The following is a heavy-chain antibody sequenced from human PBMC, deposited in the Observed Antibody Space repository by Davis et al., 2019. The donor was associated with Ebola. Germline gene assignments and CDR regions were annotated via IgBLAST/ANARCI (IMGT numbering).Heavy chain of an antibody. CDR3: ARDRPAAIRSVNWFDP. Sequence: ASVKVSCKASGYTFTGYYMHWVRQAPGQGLEWTGWINPNSGGTNYAQKFQGRVTMTRDTSISTAYMELSRLRSDDTAVYYCARDRPAAIRSVNWFDPWGQGTLVTVSS. V-gene: IGHV1-2*02. D-gene: IGHD2-2*02. CDR1: GYTFTGYY. J-gene: IGHJ5*02. CDR2: INPNSGGT.